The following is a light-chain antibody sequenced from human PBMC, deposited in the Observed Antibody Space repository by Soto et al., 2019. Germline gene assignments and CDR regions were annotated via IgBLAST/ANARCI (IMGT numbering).Light chain of an antibody. CDR2: GAS. Sequence: EIVMTQSPATLSVSPVERATLSFRASQSVDSNLAWYQQKPGQAPRLLIFGASTRATGIPARFSGSGSGTDFTLTISRLEPEDFAVYYCQQYGSSPQTFGQGTKVDIK. CDR3: QQYGSSPQT. J-gene: IGKJ1*01. V-gene: IGKV3-20*01. CDR1: QSVDSN.